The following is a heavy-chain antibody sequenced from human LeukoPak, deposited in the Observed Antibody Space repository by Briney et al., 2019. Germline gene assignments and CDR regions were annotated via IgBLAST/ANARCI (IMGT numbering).Heavy chain of an antibody. J-gene: IGHJ4*02. CDR3: VRDNPRCCGVIPSNIDDY. D-gene: IGHD2/OR15-2a*01. CDR1: GFTFSSYA. CDR2: INGGGSPI. V-gene: IGHV3-48*01. Sequence: GGSLRLSCAASGFTFSSYAMSWVRQAPGKGLEWVAYINGGGSPIYYADSVRGRFTISRDNAKNSLYLQMNSLRAEDTAVYYCVRDNPRCCGVIPSNIDDYWGQGTLVTVSS.